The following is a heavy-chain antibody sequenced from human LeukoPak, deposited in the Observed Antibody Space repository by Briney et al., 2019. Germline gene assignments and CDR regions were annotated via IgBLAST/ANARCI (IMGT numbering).Heavy chain of an antibody. D-gene: IGHD3-16*01. Sequence: AGGSLRLSCAASGFTFSSYGMHWVRQAPGKGLEWVAFIRYDGSNKYYADSVKGRFTISRDNSKNTLYLQMNSLRAEDTAVYYCAKMDMITFHRQYYFDYWGQGTLVTVSS. J-gene: IGHJ4*02. CDR2: IRYDGSNK. CDR3: AKMDMITFHRQYYFDY. V-gene: IGHV3-30*02. CDR1: GFTFSSYG.